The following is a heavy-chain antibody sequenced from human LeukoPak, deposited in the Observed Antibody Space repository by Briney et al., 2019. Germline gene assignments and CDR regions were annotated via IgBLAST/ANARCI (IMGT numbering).Heavy chain of an antibody. CDR2: ITPDGSST. Sequence: GGYLSLYCAAYGFSFSTFWWHWDRQVPGKGPEWVSNITPDGSSTNYADSVKGRFTISRDNAKNTLYLQMNSLRAEDTAVYYCSSQISRGGNWGQGTLVTVSS. CDR1: GFSFSTFW. CDR3: SSQISRGGN. D-gene: IGHD3-16*01. J-gene: IGHJ4*02. V-gene: IGHV3-74*01.